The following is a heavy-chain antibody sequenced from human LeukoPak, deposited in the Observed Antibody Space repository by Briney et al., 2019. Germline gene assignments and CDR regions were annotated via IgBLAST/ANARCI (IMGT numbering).Heavy chain of an antibody. Sequence: GASVKVSCKASGNIFTNYHIHWVRLAPGRGLEWMGAVYTDGGTITNTRSFQHGRVTMTRDVSTRTAYMELSSLSSEDTAVYYCATEAPRSYRFDYWGQEILVTVS. CDR1: GNIFTNYH. V-gene: IGHV1-46*01. J-gene: IGHJ4*02. CDR3: ATEAPRSYRFDY. D-gene: IGHD3-10*01. CDR2: VYTDGGTI.